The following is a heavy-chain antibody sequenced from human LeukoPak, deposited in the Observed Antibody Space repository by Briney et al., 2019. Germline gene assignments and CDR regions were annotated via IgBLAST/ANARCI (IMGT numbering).Heavy chain of an antibody. Sequence: SETLSLTCTVSGYSISSGYYWGWLRQPPGKGLGWIAESSHSGSTNYNPSLKSRVTTSVDTSKNQFSLKLSSVTAADTAVYYCARRRVVGATWRLRTRDWFDPWGQGTLVTVSS. J-gene: IGHJ5*02. CDR3: ARRRVVGATWRLRTRDWFDP. V-gene: IGHV4-38-2*02. CDR1: GYSISSGYY. CDR2: SSHSGST. D-gene: IGHD1-26*01.